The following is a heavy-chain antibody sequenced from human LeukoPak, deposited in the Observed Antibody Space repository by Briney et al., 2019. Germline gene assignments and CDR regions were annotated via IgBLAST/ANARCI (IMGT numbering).Heavy chain of an antibody. CDR2: INHSGST. J-gene: IGHJ4*02. CDR3: ARVPSYCGGDCYPETSY. D-gene: IGHD2-21*02. CDR1: GGSFSGYY. Sequence: SETLSLTCAVYGGSFSGYYWSWIRQPPGKGLEWIGEINHSGSTNYNPSLKSRVTISVDTSKNQFSLKLSSVTAADTAVYYCARVPSYCGGDCYPETSYWGQGTLVTVSS. V-gene: IGHV4-34*01.